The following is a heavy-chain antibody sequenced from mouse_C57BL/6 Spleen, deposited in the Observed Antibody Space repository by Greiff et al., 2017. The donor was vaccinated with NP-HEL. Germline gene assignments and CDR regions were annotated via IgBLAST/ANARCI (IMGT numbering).Heavy chain of an antibody. CDR1: GFTFNTYA. CDR2: IRSKSSNYAT. J-gene: IGHJ4*01. Sequence: GGGLVPPKGSLKLSCAASGFTFNTYAMHWVRQAPGKGLEWVARIRSKSSNYATYYADSVKDRFTISRDDSQSMLYLQMNNMKTEDTAMYYCVRDYGKGFGNAMDYWGQGTSVTVSS. CDR3: VRDYGKGFGNAMDY. V-gene: IGHV10-3*01. D-gene: IGHD2-1*01.